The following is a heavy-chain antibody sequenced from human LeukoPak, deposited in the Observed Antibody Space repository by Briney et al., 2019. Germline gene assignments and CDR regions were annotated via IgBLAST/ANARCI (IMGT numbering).Heavy chain of an antibody. CDR2: IYSGGST. CDR1: GFTVSSNY. J-gene: IGHJ4*02. V-gene: IGHV3-66*01. D-gene: IGHD2-15*01. CDR3: AVGYCSGGSCYYH. Sequence: PGGSLRLSCAASGFTVSSNYMSWVRQAPGKGLESVSVIYSGGSTYYADSVKGRFTISRDNSKNTLYLQMNSLRAEDTAVYYCAVGYCSGGSCYYHWGQGTLVTVSS.